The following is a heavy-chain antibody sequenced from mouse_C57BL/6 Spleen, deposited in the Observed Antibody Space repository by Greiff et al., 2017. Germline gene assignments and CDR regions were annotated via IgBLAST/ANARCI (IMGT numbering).Heavy chain of an antibody. D-gene: IGHD1-1*01. CDR3: AFYGSSLYWYFDV. CDR2: IDPSDSET. Sequence: QVQLQQPGAELVRPGSSVKLSCKASGYTFTSYWMHWVKQRPIQGLEWIGNIDPSDSETHYNQKFKDKATLTVDKSSSTAYMQLSSLTSEDSAVYYCAFYGSSLYWYFDVRGTGTTVTVSS. V-gene: IGHV1-52*01. CDR1: GYTFTSYW. J-gene: IGHJ1*03.